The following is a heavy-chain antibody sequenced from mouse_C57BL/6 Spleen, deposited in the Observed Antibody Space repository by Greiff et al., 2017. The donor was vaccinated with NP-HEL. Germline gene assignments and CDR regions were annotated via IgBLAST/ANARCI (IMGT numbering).Heavy chain of an antibody. Sequence: EVQVVESGEGLVKPGGSLKLSCAASGFTFSSYAMSWVRQTPEKRLEWVAYISSGGDYIYYADTVKGRFTISRDNARNTLYLQMSSLKSEDTAMYYCTRDRLDYYGSSLYAMDYWGQGTSVTVSS. V-gene: IGHV5-9-1*02. CDR1: GFTFSSYA. CDR3: TRDRLDYYGSSLYAMDY. D-gene: IGHD1-1*01. J-gene: IGHJ4*01. CDR2: ISSGGDYI.